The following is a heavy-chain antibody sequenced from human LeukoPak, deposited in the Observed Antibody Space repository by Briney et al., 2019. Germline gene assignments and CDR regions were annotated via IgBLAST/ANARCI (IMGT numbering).Heavy chain of an antibody. D-gene: IGHD4-11*01. CDR2: IQYDGSRI. CDR1: GFTFSSYG. Sequence: VGSLRLSCAASGFTFSSYGMHWVRQAPGKGLEWVAFIQYDGSRIHYADSVKGRFAISRDNSKDTLYLQMNSLRAEDAAVYYCTKETVDFEYWGQGTLVTVSS. CDR3: TKETVDFEY. V-gene: IGHV3-30*02. J-gene: IGHJ4*02.